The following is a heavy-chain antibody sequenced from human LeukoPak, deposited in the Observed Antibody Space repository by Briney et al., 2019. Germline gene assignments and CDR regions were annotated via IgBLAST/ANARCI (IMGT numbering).Heavy chain of an antibody. CDR3: ARELRLAAAA. J-gene: IGHJ5*02. D-gene: IGHD6-13*01. CDR1: GGSISSSSFY. V-gene: IGHV4-61*02. Sequence: PSETLSLTCTVSGGSISSSSFYWGWIRQPAGKGLEWIGRIYTSGSTNYNPSLKSRVTMSVDTSKNQLSLKLSSVTAADTAVYYCARELRLAAAAWGQGTLVTVSS. CDR2: IYTSGST.